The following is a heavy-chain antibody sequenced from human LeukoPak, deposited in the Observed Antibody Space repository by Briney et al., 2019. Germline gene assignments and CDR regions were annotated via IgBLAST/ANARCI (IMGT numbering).Heavy chain of an antibody. Sequence: GGSLRLSCAASGFTFSAYWMSWVRQAPGKGLEWVANIRKDGSEKYYVDSVKGQFTISRDNAKNSLFLQMDSLRAEDTAVYYCARDLAGHYYGSGSSFDYWGQGTLVTVSS. V-gene: IGHV3-7*01. CDR2: IRKDGSEK. J-gene: IGHJ4*02. D-gene: IGHD3-10*01. CDR3: ARDLAGHYYGSGSSFDY. CDR1: GFTFSAYW.